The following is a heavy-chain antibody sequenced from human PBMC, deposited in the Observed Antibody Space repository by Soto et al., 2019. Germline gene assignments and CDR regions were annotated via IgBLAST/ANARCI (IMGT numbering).Heavy chain of an antibody. CDR2: IYYSGST. Sequence: SETLSLTCTVSGGSISSGDYYWSWIRQPPGKGLEWIGYIYYSGSTYYNPSLKSRVTISVDTSKNQFSLKLSSVTAADTAVYYCAREGYSSSWYKQIGYYYYGMDVWGQGTTVTVPS. V-gene: IGHV4-30-4*01. J-gene: IGHJ6*02. CDR1: GGSISSGDYY. D-gene: IGHD6-13*01. CDR3: AREGYSSSWYKQIGYYYYGMDV.